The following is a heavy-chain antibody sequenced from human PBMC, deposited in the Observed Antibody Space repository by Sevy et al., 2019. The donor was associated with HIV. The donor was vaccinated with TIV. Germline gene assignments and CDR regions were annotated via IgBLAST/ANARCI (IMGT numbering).Heavy chain of an antibody. CDR1: GYTFRNYD. D-gene: IGHD2-15*01. J-gene: IGHJ4*02. CDR2: ISNYNGNT. CDR3: AREYCSGGSCYRTFDF. V-gene: IGHV1-18*01. Sequence: ASVKVSCKASGYTFRNYDITWVRQAPGQGLEWMGWISNYNGNTKYAQKFQGRVTMTTDTSTGTGYMELRTLTSDDTAVYYCAREYCSGGSCYRTFDFWGQGTLVTVSS.